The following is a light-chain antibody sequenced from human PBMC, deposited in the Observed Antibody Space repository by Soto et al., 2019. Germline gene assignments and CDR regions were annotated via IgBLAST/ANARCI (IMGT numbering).Light chain of an antibody. V-gene: IGKV1-33*01. J-gene: IGKJ4*01. CDR2: DAS. Sequence: DIQMTQSPSPLSASVGDRVTITCQASQDISNYLNWYQQKPGKAPKLLIYDASNLETGVPSRFSGSGSGTDFTFTISSLQPEDIETYYCQQYDNLPLTFGGGTKVDIK. CDR3: QQYDNLPLT. CDR1: QDISNY.